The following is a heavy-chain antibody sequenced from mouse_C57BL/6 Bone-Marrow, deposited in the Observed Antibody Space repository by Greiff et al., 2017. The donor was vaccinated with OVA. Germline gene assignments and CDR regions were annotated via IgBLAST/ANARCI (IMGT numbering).Heavy chain of an antibody. V-gene: IGHV1-42*01. CDR2: INPSTGGT. CDR1: GYSFTGYY. D-gene: IGHD1-1*01. J-gene: IGHJ1*03. CDR3: ARFSYGSSYPYWYFDV. Sequence: VQLQQSGPELVKPGASVKISCKASGYSFTGYYMNWVKQSPEKSLEWIGEINPSTGGTTYNQKFKAKATLTVDKSSSTAYMQLKSLTSEDSAVYYCARFSYGSSYPYWYFDVWGTGTTVTVSS.